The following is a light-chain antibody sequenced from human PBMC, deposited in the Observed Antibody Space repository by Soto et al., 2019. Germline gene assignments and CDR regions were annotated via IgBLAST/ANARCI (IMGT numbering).Light chain of an antibody. V-gene: IGKV1-33*01. CDR2: DAF. CDR1: HDIDNY. Sequence: EIQMTQSPSSLSASIGDRVTITCQASHDIDNYLNWFQQKPGKAPKLLIYDAFNLETGVPSRFSESGSGTFFTLTISTLQPENIAKYYCQHYVFPLRWTFAQGTKVEIK. J-gene: IGKJ1*01. CDR3: QHYVFPLRWT.